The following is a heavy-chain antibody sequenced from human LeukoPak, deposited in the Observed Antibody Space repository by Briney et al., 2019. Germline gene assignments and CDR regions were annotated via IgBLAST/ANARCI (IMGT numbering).Heavy chain of an antibody. Sequence: PSETLSLTCAVYGGSFSDYFWSWIRQPPGKGLEWIGEINQSGSPNNSPSLKTRVTISLDTSKNQFSLKLSSVTPEDTAVYYCARDVGTSGWYTFDYWGQGTLVTVSS. J-gene: IGHJ4*02. CDR2: INQSGSP. D-gene: IGHD6-19*01. CDR1: GGSFSDYF. CDR3: ARDVGTSGWYTFDY. V-gene: IGHV4-34*01.